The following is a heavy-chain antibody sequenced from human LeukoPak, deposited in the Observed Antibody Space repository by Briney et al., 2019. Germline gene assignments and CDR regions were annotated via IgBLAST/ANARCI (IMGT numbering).Heavy chain of an antibody. D-gene: IGHD3-9*01. Sequence: GGSLRLSCAASGFTFSSYGMNWVRQAPGKGLEWVAAISYDGSKEYYADSVKGRFTISRDSSKNTLYLQMNSLSTEDTAVYYCAKNLLRYFEELMGVWGQGTTVTVSS. J-gene: IGHJ6*01. CDR3: AKNLLRYFEELMGV. CDR2: ISYDGSKE. CDR1: GFTFSSYG. V-gene: IGHV3-30*18.